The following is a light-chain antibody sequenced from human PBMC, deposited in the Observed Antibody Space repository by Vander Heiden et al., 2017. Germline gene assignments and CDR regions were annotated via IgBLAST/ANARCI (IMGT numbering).Light chain of an antibody. V-gene: IGLV1-44*01. CDR3: AAWDDSLDAFV. CDR1: SSNIGINT. J-gene: IGLJ1*01. CDR2: GNN. Sequence: QPVVTQPPSASGTPGQWVTISCSGSSSNIGINTVNWFQQHPGTAPKLLIYGNNQRPSGVPDRMSGSKSGTSASLAISGLQSEDEAHYYCAAWDDSLDAFVFGAGTKVTVL.